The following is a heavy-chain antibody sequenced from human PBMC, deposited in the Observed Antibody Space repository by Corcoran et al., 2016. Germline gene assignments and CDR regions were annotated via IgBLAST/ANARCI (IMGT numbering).Heavy chain of an antibody. CDR3: ARDPRITMVRGHYPNWFDP. V-gene: IGHV1-18*01. CDR2: ISAYNGNT. CDR1: GYTFTSYG. D-gene: IGHD3-10*01. J-gene: IGHJ5*02. Sequence: QVQLVQSGAEVKKPGASVKVSCKASGYTFTSYGISWVRQAPGQELEWMGWISAYNGNTNYAQKLQGRVTMTTDPSTSTAYRELRSLRSDDTAVDDGARDPRITMVRGHYPNWFDPWGQGTLVTVSS.